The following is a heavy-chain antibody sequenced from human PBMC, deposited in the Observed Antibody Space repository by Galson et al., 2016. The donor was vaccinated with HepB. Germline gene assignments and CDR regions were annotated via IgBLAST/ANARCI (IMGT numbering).Heavy chain of an antibody. D-gene: IGHD3-16*01. CDR1: GFTFKNYW. J-gene: IGHJ4*02. V-gene: IGHV3-7*01. CDR2: IKPDGSDA. CDR3: ATTRLSDN. Sequence: SLRLSCAASGFTFKNYWMSWVRQAPGKGLEWVANIKPDGSDANYVDSVRGRFTISRDNAKNSPFLQRNVVRAEDTAVYYCATTRLSDNWGQGTLVTVSS.